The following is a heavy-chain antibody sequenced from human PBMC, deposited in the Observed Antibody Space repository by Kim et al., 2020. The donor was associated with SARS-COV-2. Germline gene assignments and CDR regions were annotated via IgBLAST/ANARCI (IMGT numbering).Heavy chain of an antibody. CDR3: AEYGGMY. CDR2: SGSTR. Sequence: SGSTRYYADSVKGRFTISRDNTKNSLYLQMNSRRAEDTDVYYCAEYGGMYWGQGTLVTVSS. D-gene: IGHD2-2*01. J-gene: IGHJ4*02. V-gene: IGHV3-11*04.